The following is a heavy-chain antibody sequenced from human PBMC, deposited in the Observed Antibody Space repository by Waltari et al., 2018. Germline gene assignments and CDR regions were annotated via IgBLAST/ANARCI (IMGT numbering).Heavy chain of an antibody. CDR1: GYTFIDYF. J-gene: IGHJ4*02. CDR2: IDPEDGET. D-gene: IGHD3-10*01. V-gene: IGHV1-69-2*01. Sequence: EVQLVQSGAAVTKPGATVKISCKASGYTFIDYFMHWVQQAPGKGLEWVGRIDPEDGETVYAEKFQGRVTITADTSTDTSYLELSSLRSDDTAVYYCAPLPGGSGQTFDYWGQGTLLTVSS. CDR3: APLPGGSGQTFDY.